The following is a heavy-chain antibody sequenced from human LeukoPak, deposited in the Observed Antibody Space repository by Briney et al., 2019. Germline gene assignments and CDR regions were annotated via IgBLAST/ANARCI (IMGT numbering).Heavy chain of an antibody. CDR3: ARALLRYCSGTSCYWFDP. Sequence: GASVKVSCKASGGTFSSYVISWVRQAPGQGLEWMGGIIPIFGTANYAQKFQGRVTITADESTSTAYMELSSLRSEDTAVYYCARALLRYCSGTSCYWFDPWGQGTLVTVSS. CDR2: IIPIFGTA. J-gene: IGHJ5*02. V-gene: IGHV1-69*13. D-gene: IGHD2-2*01. CDR1: GGTFSSYV.